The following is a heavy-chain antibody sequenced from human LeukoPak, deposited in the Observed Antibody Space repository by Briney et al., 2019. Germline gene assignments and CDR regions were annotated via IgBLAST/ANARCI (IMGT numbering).Heavy chain of an antibody. CDR2: ISGSGGST. CDR1: GFTFSSYG. V-gene: IGHV3-23*01. J-gene: IGHJ4*02. CDR3: AKKSFRSGYSYGTSFXY. D-gene: IGHD5-18*01. Sequence: GGSLRLSCAASGFTFSSYGMSWVRQAPGKGLEWVSAISGSGGSTYYADSVKGRFTISRDNSKKTLYLQMNSLRAEDTAVYYCAKKSFRSGYSYGTSFXYXXXGTLVTVSX.